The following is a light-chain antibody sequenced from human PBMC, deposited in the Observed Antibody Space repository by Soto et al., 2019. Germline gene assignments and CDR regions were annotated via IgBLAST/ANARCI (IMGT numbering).Light chain of an antibody. CDR3: QQYNNWPWT. V-gene: IGKV3-15*01. J-gene: IGKJ1*01. CDR1: QSVSSN. CDR2: GAS. Sequence: EIVMTQSPATLSVSPGERATLSCRASQSVSSNLAWYQQKPGQAPRLLIYGASTRATGIPARFSGSGSGTEFTLTISSLQSEDLAVYYSQQYNNWPWTFGHGTNVEIK.